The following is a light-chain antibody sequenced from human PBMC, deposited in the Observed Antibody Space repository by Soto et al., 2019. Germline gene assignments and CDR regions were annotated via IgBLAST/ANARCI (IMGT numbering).Light chain of an antibody. CDR2: DAS. V-gene: IGKV3-11*01. J-gene: IGKJ4*01. CDR3: QQRSNWPLLT. Sequence: EIVLTQSPATLSLSPGERATLSCRASQSVSSYFAWYQQNPGQAPRLLIYDASTRATGIPARFSGSGSGTDFTLTISSLEPEDFAVYYCQQRSNWPLLTFGGGTKVEIK. CDR1: QSVSSY.